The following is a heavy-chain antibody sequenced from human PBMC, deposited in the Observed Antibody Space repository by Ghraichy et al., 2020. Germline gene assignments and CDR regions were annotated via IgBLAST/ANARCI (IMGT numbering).Heavy chain of an antibody. CDR1: GGSISSSSYY. CDR3: ARRIHYDSSGITIQGFDY. CDR2: IYYSGST. J-gene: IGHJ4*02. Sequence: SETLSLNCTVSGGSISSSSYYWGWIRQPPGKGLEWIGSIYYSGSTYYNPSLKSRVTISVDTSKNQFSLKLSSVTAADTAVYYCARRIHYDSSGITIQGFDYWGQGTLVTVSS. D-gene: IGHD3-22*01. V-gene: IGHV4-39*01.